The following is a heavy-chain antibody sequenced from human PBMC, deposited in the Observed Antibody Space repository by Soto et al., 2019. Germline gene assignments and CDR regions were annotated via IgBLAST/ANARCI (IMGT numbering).Heavy chain of an antibody. CDR2: IIPIFGTA. CDR1: GGTFSSYA. CDR3: ARDPPSLGMTPVTTIGMDV. J-gene: IGHJ6*02. Sequence: SVKVSCKASGGTFSSYAISWVRQAPGQGLEWMGGIIPIFGTANYAQKFQGRVTITADESTSTAYMELSSLRSEDTAVYYCARDPPSLGMTPVTTIGMDVWGQGNTVTVSS. D-gene: IGHD4-17*01. V-gene: IGHV1-69*13.